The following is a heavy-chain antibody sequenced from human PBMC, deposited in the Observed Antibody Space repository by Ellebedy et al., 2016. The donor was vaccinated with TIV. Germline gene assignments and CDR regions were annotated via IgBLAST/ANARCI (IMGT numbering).Heavy chain of an antibody. D-gene: IGHD3-22*01. V-gene: IGHV3-23*01. CDR1: GFTFSSNW. CDR2: ISGSGGST. CDR3: AKGGVRITMIVVGIDS. Sequence: PGGSLRLSCAASGFTFSSNWMTWVRQAPGKGLEWVSAISGSGGSTYYADSVKGRFTISRDNSKNTLYLQMNSLRAEDTAVYYCAKGGVRITMIVVGIDSWGQGTLVTVSS. J-gene: IGHJ4*02.